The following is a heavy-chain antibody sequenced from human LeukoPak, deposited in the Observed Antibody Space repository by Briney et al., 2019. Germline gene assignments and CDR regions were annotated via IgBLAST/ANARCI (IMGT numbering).Heavy chain of an antibody. CDR3: ARGIYSSSWLGYFDY. J-gene: IGHJ4*02. Sequence: PRASVKVSCKASGYTFTSYGISWVRQAPGQGLEWMGWIGAYNGNTNYAQKLQGRVTMTTDTSTSTAYMELRSLRSDDTAVYYCARGIYSSSWLGYFDYWGQGTLVTVSS. CDR1: GYTFTSYG. D-gene: IGHD6-13*01. V-gene: IGHV1-18*01. CDR2: IGAYNGNT.